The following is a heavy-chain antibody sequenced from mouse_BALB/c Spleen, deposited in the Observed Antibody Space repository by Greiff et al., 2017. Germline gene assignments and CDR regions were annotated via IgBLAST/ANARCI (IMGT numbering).Heavy chain of an antibody. D-gene: IGHD1-1*01. CDR1: GYAFSSYW. CDR3: ARSPYYYGSSNYYAMDY. CDR2: IYPGDGDT. J-gene: IGHJ4*01. Sequence: VMLVESGAELVRPGSSVKISCKASGYAFSSYWMNWVKQRPGQGLEWIGQIYPGDGDTNYNGKFKGKATLTADKSSSTAYMQLSSLTSEDSAVYFCARSPYYYGSSNYYAMDYWGQGTSVTVSS. V-gene: IGHV1-80*01.